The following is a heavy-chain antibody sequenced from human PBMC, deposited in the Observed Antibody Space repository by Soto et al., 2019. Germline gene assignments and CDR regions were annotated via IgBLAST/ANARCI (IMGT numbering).Heavy chain of an antibody. CDR2: ISNTGSTI. J-gene: IGHJ4*02. CDR1: GFTLSNHY. D-gene: IGHD6-25*01. CDR3: SRDPRLLDY. V-gene: IGHV3-11*01. Sequence: XESLRLSCAACGFTLSNHYMTWIRQAPGKGLEWLSYISNTGSTISYADSVKGRFTVSRDNANNSLYLQMNSLRAEDTAVYYCSRDPRLLDYCGQGTLVTVSS.